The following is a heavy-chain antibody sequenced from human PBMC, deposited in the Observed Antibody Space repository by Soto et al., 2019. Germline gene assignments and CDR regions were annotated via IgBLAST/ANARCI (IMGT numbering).Heavy chain of an antibody. D-gene: IGHD3-10*01. CDR3: ARDGVYYYGSGSYYNYFDY. Sequence: SQTLSLTCAISGDSVSSNSAAWNWIRQSPSRGLEWLGRTYYRSKWYNDYAVSVKSRITINPDTSKNQFSLQLNSVTPEDTAVYYCARDGVYYYGSGSYYNYFDYWGQGTLVTVSS. CDR1: GDSVSSNSAA. CDR2: TYYRSKWYN. J-gene: IGHJ4*02. V-gene: IGHV6-1*01.